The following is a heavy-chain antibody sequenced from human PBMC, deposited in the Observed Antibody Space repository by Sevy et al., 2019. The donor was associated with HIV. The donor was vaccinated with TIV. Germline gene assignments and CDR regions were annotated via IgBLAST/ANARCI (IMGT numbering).Heavy chain of an antibody. CDR1: GYTLTKLS. CDR2: FDHQDGET. V-gene: IGHV1-24*01. Sequence: ASVKVSCKVSGYTLTKLSIHWVRQAPGKGLEWMGDFDHQDGETIYAERFQGRLTMTVDTSTDSAYMELSSQTSEDTAVYYCATVGLRYYSGASSYQGDWFDPWGQGTLVTVSS. J-gene: IGHJ5*02. D-gene: IGHD2-15*01. CDR3: ATVGLRYYSGASSYQGDWFDP.